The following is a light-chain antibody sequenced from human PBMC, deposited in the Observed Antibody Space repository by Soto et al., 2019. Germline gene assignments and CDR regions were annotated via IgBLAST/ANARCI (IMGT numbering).Light chain of an antibody. CDR1: QSISSK. J-gene: IGKJ1*01. Sequence: DVQMTQSPSSLSASVGDRVTITCRASQSISSKLNWYQQKQGKAPRLLIYAASSLQSGVPSRFSGSGSGTDFTLTVSSLQPEDFATYYCQQSYTTPRTFGQGTKVDIK. V-gene: IGKV1-39*01. CDR3: QQSYTTPRT. CDR2: AAS.